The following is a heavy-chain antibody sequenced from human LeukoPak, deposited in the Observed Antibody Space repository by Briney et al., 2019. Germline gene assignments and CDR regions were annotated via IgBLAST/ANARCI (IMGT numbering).Heavy chain of an antibody. CDR2: IYNSGST. J-gene: IGHJ4*02. CDR3: ARIGAAGAGGLDY. CDR1: GGSISSYY. V-gene: IGHV4-59*08. D-gene: IGHD6-13*01. Sequence: PSETLSLTCTVSGGSISSYYWSWIRQPPGKGLEWIGYIYNSGSTNYNPSLKSRVTISVDTSKNQFPLKLSSVTAADTAVYYCARIGAAGAGGLDYWGQGTLVTVSS.